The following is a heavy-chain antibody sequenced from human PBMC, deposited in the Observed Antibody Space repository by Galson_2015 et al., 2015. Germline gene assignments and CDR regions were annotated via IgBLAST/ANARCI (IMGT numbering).Heavy chain of an antibody. J-gene: IGHJ4*02. V-gene: IGHV3-23*01. CDR2: ISGSGGST. Sequence: SLRLSCAASGFTFSSYAMSWVRQAPGKGLEWVSAISGSGGSTHYADSVKGRFTISRDNSKNTLYMQMNSLRAEDTAVYYCAKSYSWYQDYWGQGTLVTVSS. D-gene: IGHD6-13*01. CDR3: AKSYSWYQDY. CDR1: GFTFSSYA.